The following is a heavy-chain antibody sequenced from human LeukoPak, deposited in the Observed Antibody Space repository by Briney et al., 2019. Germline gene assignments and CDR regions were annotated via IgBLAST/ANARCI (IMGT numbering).Heavy chain of an antibody. CDR1: GFTFSSDA. V-gene: IGHV3-23*01. D-gene: IGHD1-14*01. CDR2: IDGSGGFT. J-gene: IGHJ5*02. CDR3: AKKPAGFDP. Sequence: GGSLRLSCSTSGFTFSSDAMTWVRQAPGKGLEWVSSIDGSGGFTCYADSVKGRFTISRDNSKNTLYLQMNSLRAEDTAIYYCAKKPAGFDPWGQGTLVTVSS.